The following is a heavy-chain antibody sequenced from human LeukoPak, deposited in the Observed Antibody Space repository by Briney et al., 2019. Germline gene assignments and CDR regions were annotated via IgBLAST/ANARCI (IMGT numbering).Heavy chain of an antibody. D-gene: IGHD3-3*01. CDR3: AKDTRGQYYDFWSGYHYYYYYMDV. V-gene: IGHV3-30*02. Sequence: GGSLRLSCAASGFTFSSYGMHWVRQAPGKGLEWVAFIRYDGSNKYYADSVKGRFTISRDNSKNTLYLQMNNLRAEDTAVYYCAKDTRGQYYDFWSGYHYYYYYMDVWGKGTTVTVFS. CDR1: GFTFSSYG. J-gene: IGHJ6*03. CDR2: IRYDGSNK.